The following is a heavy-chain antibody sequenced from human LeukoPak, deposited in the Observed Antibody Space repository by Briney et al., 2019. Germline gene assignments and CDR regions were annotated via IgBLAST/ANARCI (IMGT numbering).Heavy chain of an antibody. CDR2: IYTSGST. J-gene: IGHJ5*02. V-gene: IGHV4-61*02. D-gene: IGHD3-9*01. Sequence: PSQTLSLTCTVSGGSISSGSYYWSWIRQPAGKGLEWIGRIYTSGSTNYNPSLKSRVTISVDTSKNQFSLKLSSVTAADTAVYYCARANYDILTGPGQNNWFDP. CDR3: ARANYDILTGPGQNNWFDP. CDR1: GGSISSGSYY.